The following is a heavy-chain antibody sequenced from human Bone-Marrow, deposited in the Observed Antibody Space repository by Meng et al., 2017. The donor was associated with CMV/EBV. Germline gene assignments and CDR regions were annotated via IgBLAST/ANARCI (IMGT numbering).Heavy chain of an antibody. CDR3: AREGGEDEDLPFEY. CDR1: GGTFSKYA. CDR2: IIPILGIT. D-gene: IGHD3-16*01. Sequence: SVKVSCKASGGTFSKYAISWVRQAPGQGFEWMGGIIPILGITTYAQKLQGRVTITADKSTSTAYMELSSLRSEDTAIYYCAREGGEDEDLPFEYWGQGTLVTVSS. J-gene: IGHJ4*02. V-gene: IGHV1-69*10.